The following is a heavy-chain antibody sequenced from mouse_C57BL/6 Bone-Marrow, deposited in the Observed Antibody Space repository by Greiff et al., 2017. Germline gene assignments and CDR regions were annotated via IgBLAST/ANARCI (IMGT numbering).Heavy chain of an antibody. CDR2: INPGSGGT. J-gene: IGHJ2*01. D-gene: IGHD1-2*01. V-gene: IGHV1-54*01. CDR3: ARRGYYGSHFDY. Sequence: QVQLKESGAELVRPGTSVKVSCKASGYAFTNYLIEWVKQRPGQGLEWIGVINPGSGGTNYNEKFKGKATLTADKSSSTAYMQLSSLTSEDSAVYFCARRGYYGSHFDYWGQGTTLTVSS. CDR1: GYAFTNYL.